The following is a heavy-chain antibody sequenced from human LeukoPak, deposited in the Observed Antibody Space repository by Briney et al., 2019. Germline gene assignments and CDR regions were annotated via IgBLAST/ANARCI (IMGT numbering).Heavy chain of an antibody. CDR1: GFTFSDYY. D-gene: IGHD2-2*01. CDR2: ISSSSYYT. J-gene: IGHJ3*02. Sequence: PGGSLRLFCGASGFTFSDYYMNWIRQAPGKGLEWVSYISSSSYYTNYADSVKGRFTISRDNAKNSLYLQMNSLRAEDTAVYYCARGAKYCSSTSCYEDAFDIWGQGTMVTVSS. CDR3: ARGAKYCSSTSCYEDAFDI. V-gene: IGHV3-11*05.